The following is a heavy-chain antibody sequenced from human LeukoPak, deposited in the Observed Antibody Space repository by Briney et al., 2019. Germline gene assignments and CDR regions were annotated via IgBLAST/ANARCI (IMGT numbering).Heavy chain of an antibody. CDR3: ARHEGGGGVLRFDP. D-gene: IGHD3-3*01. CDR2: VFYSGKT. Sequence: SETLYLTCSVSGGSISISSYYWSWIRQSPGKGLEWIGYVFYSGKTDYSPSLRSRVSMSVDTSKNQFSLKVTSVTAADTAVYYCARHEGGGGVLRFDPWGQGTLVTVSS. CDR1: GGSISISSYY. J-gene: IGHJ5*02. V-gene: IGHV4-61*01.